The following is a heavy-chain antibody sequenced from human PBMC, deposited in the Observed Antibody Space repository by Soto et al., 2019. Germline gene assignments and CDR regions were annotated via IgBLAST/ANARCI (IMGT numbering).Heavy chain of an antibody. CDR1: GFTFSGYA. Sequence: EVQLLESGGGLVQPGGSLRLSCAASGFTFSGYAMSWVRQAPVKGLEWVSAISGSGGSTYYADSVKGRFTISRDNSKNTLYLQMNSLRAEDTAVYYCAKPATGYSSSWYDYWGQGTLVTVSS. D-gene: IGHD6-13*01. V-gene: IGHV3-23*01. J-gene: IGHJ4*02. CDR3: AKPATGYSSSWYDY. CDR2: ISGSGGST.